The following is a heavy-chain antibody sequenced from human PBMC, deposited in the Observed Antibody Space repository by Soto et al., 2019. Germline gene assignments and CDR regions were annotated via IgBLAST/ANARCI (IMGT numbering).Heavy chain of an antibody. J-gene: IGHJ5*02. Sequence: QVQLQESGPGLVKPSETLSLTCTVSGVSITDYHWSWIRQSPGRGLEWIGYIFSRGTPNYNPSLKRLVTISVDTSRNQFSLKLNSLTAADTAMYFCAKRFGDYVGWFDPWGQGALVIVSS. CDR1: GVSITDYH. CDR3: AKRFGDYVGWFDP. V-gene: IGHV4-59*01. D-gene: IGHD4-17*01. CDR2: IFSRGTP.